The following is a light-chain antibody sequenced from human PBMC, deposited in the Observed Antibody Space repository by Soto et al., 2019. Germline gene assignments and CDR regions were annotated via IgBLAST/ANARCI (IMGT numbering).Light chain of an antibody. CDR3: QQYYTTPQT. CDR1: QSVLYSPNNRNY. CDR2: WAS. V-gene: IGKV4-1*01. J-gene: IGKJ2*01. Sequence: DIVMTQSPDSLAVSLGERATINCKSSQSVLYSPNNRNYLAWYQQKLGQAPRLLIYWASTREVGVPDRFSGSGSGTDFTLTISSLQAEDVAVYYCQQYYTTPQTFGQGTKLEIK.